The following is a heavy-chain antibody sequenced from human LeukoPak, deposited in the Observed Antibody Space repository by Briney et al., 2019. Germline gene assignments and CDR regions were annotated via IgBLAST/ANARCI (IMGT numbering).Heavy chain of an antibody. CDR3: ARSRYSYSSMD. J-gene: IGHJ4*02. V-gene: IGHV3-74*01. CDR2: INTDGSNS. Sequence: PGGSLRLSCAASGFTFNNYWMHWVRQGPGKGLVWVSRINTDGSNSNYADSVKGRFTISRDNAKNTLYLQMSSLRAEDTAVYYCARSRYSYSSMDWGQGTLVTVSS. D-gene: IGHD6-6*01. CDR1: GFTFNNYW.